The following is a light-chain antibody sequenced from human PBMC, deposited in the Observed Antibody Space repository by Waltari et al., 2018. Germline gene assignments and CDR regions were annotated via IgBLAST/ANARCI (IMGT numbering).Light chain of an antibody. Sequence: DVVLTQSPDSLSVSLGERATINCKSSPSILSSSNNKNFLAWYQHKAGHPPKLLFSWASTRESGVPDRFSASGSGSDFTLTISSLQAEDCAVYFCQQYFTFPGTFGPGTKVDI. V-gene: IGKV4-1*01. CDR2: WAS. CDR3: QQYFTFPGT. J-gene: IGKJ3*01. CDR1: PSILSSSNNKNF.